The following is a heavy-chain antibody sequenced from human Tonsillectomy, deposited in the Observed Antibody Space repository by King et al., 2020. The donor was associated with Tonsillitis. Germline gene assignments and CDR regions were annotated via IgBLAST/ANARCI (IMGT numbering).Heavy chain of an antibody. CDR2: IYYSGST. D-gene: IGHD3-10*01. V-gene: IGHV4-39*01. Sequence: QLQESGPGLVKPSETLSLTCTVSGGSISSNSYHWGWIRQPPGKGLEWIGTIYYSGSTYYNPSLKSRLTISVDTSKNQLSLKLTSVTAADTAVYYCALNYYGSGSYFAASDYWGQGTLVTVSS. J-gene: IGHJ4*02. CDR1: GGSISSNSYH. CDR3: ALNYYGSGSYFAASDY.